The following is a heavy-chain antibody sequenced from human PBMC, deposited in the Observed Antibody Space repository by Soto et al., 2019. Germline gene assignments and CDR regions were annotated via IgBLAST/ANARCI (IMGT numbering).Heavy chain of an antibody. CDR2: IYYSGST. CDR3: ARSSMVPVDYFDS. J-gene: IGHJ4*02. CDR1: GGSISSYY. V-gene: IGHV4-59*01. D-gene: IGHD3-10*01. Sequence: SQTLSLTCTVSGGSISSYYWSWILQPPGKGLEWIGYIYYSGSTNYNPSLKSRVTISINTSTKQLSLKLTSVSAADTAVYYCARSSMVPVDYFDSWGQGTLVTVSS.